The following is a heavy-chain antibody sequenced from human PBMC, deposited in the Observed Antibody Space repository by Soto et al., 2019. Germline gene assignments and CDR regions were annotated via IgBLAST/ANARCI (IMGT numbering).Heavy chain of an antibody. CDR1: GGTFSSYT. Sequence: SVKVSCKASGGTFSSYTISWVRQAPGQGLEWMGRIIPILGIANYAQKFQGRVTITADKSTSTAYMELSSLRSEDTAVYYCARFHAGDDFWSGYEYFQHWGQGTLVTVSS. CDR2: IIPILGIA. D-gene: IGHD3-3*01. CDR3: ARFHAGDDFWSGYEYFQH. J-gene: IGHJ1*01. V-gene: IGHV1-69*02.